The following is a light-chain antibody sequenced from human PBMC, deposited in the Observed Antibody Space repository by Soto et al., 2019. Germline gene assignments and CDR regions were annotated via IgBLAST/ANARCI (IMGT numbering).Light chain of an antibody. V-gene: IGKV3-11*01. J-gene: IGKJ4*01. CDR2: HTS. CDR3: QQYYKWPLT. Sequence: ELVLTHSPATLSSSPGAIATLSCRASQTVNSRLAWYQHKPGQAPRLLIYHTSNRATGIPARFSGSGSGTDFTLTISSLEPEDFAVYFCQQYYKWPLTFGGGAKVDIK. CDR1: QTVNSR.